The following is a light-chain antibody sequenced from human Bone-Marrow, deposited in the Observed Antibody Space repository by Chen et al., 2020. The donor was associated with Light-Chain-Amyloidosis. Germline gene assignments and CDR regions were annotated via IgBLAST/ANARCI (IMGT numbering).Light chain of an antibody. CDR1: NSGSTS. V-gene: IGLV3-21*02. J-gene: IGLJ3*02. Sequence: SYVLTPPSSVSVAPGQTATIACGGNNSGSTSVHWYQQTPGQAPLLVVYDDSDRPSGIPERLSGSNSGNTATLTISRVEAGDEADYYCQVWDRSSDRPVFGGGTKLTVL. CDR3: QVWDRSSDRPV. CDR2: DDS.